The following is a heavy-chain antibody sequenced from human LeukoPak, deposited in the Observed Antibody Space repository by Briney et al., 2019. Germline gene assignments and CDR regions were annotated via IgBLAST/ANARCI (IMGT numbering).Heavy chain of an antibody. CDR1: GFTFSSYA. CDR2: IIGSGGST. D-gene: IGHD3-10*01. Sequence: GGSLRLSCAASGFTFSSYAMSWVRQAPGKGLEWVSAIIGSGGSTYYADSVKGRFTISRGNSKNTLYLQMNSLRAEDTAVYYCAKDARDGYYYGSGSYYFDYWGQGTLVTVSS. V-gene: IGHV3-23*01. CDR3: AKDARDGYYYGSGSYYFDY. J-gene: IGHJ4*02.